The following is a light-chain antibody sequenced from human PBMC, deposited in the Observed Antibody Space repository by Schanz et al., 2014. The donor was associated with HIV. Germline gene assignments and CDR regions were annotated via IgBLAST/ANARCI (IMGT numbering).Light chain of an antibody. V-gene: IGKV3D-15*01. CDR2: GAS. J-gene: IGKJ1*01. CDR1: QSVNSN. CDR3: QHYYEWPRT. Sequence: EIVLTQSPATLSVSPGERATLSCRASQSVNSNLAWYQQKPGQAPRLLIFGASNRATGIPDRFSGSGSGTEFTLSISSLQSEDFAVYYCQHYYEWPRTFGQGTKVEIK.